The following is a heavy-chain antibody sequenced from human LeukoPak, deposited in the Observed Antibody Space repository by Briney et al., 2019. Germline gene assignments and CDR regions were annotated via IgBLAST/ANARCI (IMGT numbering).Heavy chain of an antibody. Sequence: ASVNVSCKASGYTFTGYYMHRVRQAPGQGLEWMGWINPNSGGTNYAQKFQGRVTMTRDTSISTAYMELSRLRSDDTAVYYCASELGSYGSGSYYKDFDYWGQGTLVTVSS. CDR2: INPNSGGT. V-gene: IGHV1-2*02. J-gene: IGHJ4*02. D-gene: IGHD3-10*01. CDR3: ASELGSYGSGSYYKDFDY. CDR1: GYTFTGYY.